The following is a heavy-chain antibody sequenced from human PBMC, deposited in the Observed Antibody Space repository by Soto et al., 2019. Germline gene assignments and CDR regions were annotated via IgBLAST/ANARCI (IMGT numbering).Heavy chain of an antibody. CDR3: ARDSSTYYDFWSGYWAHYYYYGMDV. CDR2: IRFDGNNK. CDR1: AFPFGSNA. V-gene: IGHV3-30*02. Sequence: PGESLAVSCGASAFPFGSNALARFRDAAGRGLDRVAQIRFDGNNKYYTDSVKGRFTISRDNLKNTVYLQMNSLRDEDTAVYYCARDSSTYYDFWSGYWAHYYYYGMDVWGQGTTVIVSS. J-gene: IGHJ6*02. D-gene: IGHD3-3*01.